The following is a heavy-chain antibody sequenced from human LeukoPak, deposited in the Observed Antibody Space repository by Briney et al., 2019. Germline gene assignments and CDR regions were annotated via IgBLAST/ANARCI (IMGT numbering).Heavy chain of an antibody. Sequence: SETLSLTCTVSDGAITGYYWGWIGQRPGKGLEGCGHMSYSGNTHYNPSLKSRATISVDTSKNHFSLKLNSVTAADTAVYYCTRGYSTSWTYYFDYWGQGALVTVSS. D-gene: IGHD6-13*01. CDR1: DGAITGYY. CDR3: TRGYSTSWTYYFDY. CDR2: MSYSGNT. J-gene: IGHJ4*02. V-gene: IGHV4-59*01.